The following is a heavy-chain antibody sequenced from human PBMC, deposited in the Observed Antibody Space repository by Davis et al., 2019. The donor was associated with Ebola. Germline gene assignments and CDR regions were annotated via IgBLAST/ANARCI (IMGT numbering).Heavy chain of an antibody. Sequence: ASVKVSCKASGYTFTGYYIHWVRQAPGQGLEWMGWINPKSGGTNYAQKFQGRVTMTRDTSISTAYMDLSRLRSDDTAVYYCARDLEGRDSDSWSYYYYYMDVWGKGTTVTVSS. D-gene: IGHD6-13*01. CDR1: GYTFTGYY. CDR2: INPKSGGT. CDR3: ARDLEGRDSDSWSYYYYYMDV. J-gene: IGHJ6*03. V-gene: IGHV1-2*02.